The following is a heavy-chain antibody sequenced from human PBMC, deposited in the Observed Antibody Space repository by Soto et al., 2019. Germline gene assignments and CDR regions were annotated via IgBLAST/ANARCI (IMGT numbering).Heavy chain of an antibody. V-gene: IGHV1-3*01. D-gene: IGHD3-22*01. CDR1: GYTFTSYA. CDR3: AREADSSGYFGDDFDI. J-gene: IGHJ3*02. Sequence: QVQLVQSGAEVKKPGASVKVSCKASGYTFTSYAMHWVRQAPGQRLEWMGWINAGNGNTKYSQKFQGRVTITRDTSASTAYMELSSLRSEDTAVYYCAREADSSGYFGDDFDIWGQGTMVTVSS. CDR2: INAGNGNT.